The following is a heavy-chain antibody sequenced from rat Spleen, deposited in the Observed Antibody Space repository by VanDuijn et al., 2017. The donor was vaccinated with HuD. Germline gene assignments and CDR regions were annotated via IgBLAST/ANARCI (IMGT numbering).Heavy chain of an antibody. CDR3: ARVGTRVSRFAY. J-gene: IGHJ3*01. D-gene: IGHD1-4*01. Sequence: EVQLVESDGGLVQPGRSLKLSCVASGFTFSGYAMAWVRQAPKKGLEWVATILYDDNNIYYRDSVKGRFTISRDNARGTLYLQMDSLRSEDTATYYCARVGTRVSRFAYWGQGTLVTVSS. CDR1: GFTFSGYA. CDR2: ILYDDNNI. V-gene: IGHV5-17*01.